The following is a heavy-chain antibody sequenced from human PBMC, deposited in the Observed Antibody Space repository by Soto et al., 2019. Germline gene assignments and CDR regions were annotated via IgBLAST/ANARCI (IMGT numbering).Heavy chain of an antibody. Sequence: VQLVESGGCVVQPGRSLRLSCAASGFIFSNYAMRCVRQAPGKGLEWVAFTSHDGGDEYHVDSAKGQFSSSRDNSKNTLNLQMDSLRPEDTGVYYCAKARYRARVKAYSCDYSGQGTLVTVSS. J-gene: IGHJ4*02. CDR2: TSHDGGDE. D-gene: IGHD6-13*01. V-gene: IGHV3-30*18. CDR1: GFIFSNYA. CDR3: AKARYRARVKAYSCDY.